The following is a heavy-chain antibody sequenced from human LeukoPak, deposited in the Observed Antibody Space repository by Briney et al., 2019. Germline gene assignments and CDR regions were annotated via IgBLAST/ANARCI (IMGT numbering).Heavy chain of an antibody. V-gene: IGHV1-8*03. CDR3: AREYSGPPYYYYYYMDV. Sequence: ASVKVSCKASGYTFTSYDINWVRQATGQGLEWMGWMNPNSGNTGYAQKFQGRVTITRNTSISTAYMELSSLRSEDTAVYYCAREYSGPPYYYYYYMDVWGKGTTVTVS. J-gene: IGHJ6*03. CDR2: MNPNSGNT. D-gene: IGHD6-6*01. CDR1: GYTFTSYD.